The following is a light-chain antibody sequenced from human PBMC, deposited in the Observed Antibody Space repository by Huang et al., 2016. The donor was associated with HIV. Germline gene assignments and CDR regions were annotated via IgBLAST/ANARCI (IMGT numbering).Light chain of an antibody. CDR2: GAA. J-gene: IGKJ1*01. Sequence: EIVMTQSPATLSLSPGERATLSCRASQSVGSNLAWYQQKPGQAPWLVIYGAATRATGTQARFSGSGSGTEFTLTISSLQSEDFAVYSCQQYNNWPPTWTFGQGTKVEIK. CDR3: QQYNNWPPTWT. CDR1: QSVGSN. V-gene: IGKV3-15*01.